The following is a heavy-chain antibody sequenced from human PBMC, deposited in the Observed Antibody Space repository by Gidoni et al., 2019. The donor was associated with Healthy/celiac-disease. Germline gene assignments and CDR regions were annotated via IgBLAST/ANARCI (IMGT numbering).Heavy chain of an antibody. V-gene: IGHV3-30*18. CDR2: ISYDGSNK. CDR3: AKDRLAAAGTFWFYSLSYYGMDV. J-gene: IGHJ6*02. CDR1: GFTFSSYV. Sequence: QVQLVESGGGVVQPGRSLRLSCAASGFTFSSYVMHWVRQALGKGLEWVAVISYDGSNKYYADSVKGRFTISRDNSKNTLYLQMNSLRAEDTAVYYCAKDRLAAAGTFWFYSLSYYGMDVWGQGTTVTVSS. D-gene: IGHD6-13*01.